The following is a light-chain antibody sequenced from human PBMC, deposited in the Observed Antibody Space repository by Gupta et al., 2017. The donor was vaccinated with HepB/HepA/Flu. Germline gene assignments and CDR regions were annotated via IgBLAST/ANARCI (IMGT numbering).Light chain of an antibody. J-gene: IGKJ2*01. CDR3: QERTNWPRYT. Sequence: EVLLTQSPATLSLSPGERAILSCRASQSVGSKLAWYQQKIGQAPTLLIYGASNRATGISARFSGSGSGTDFTLTINSLEPEDFAVYFCQERTNWPRYTFGQGTKIEI. CDR2: GAS. V-gene: IGKV3-11*01. CDR1: QSVGSK.